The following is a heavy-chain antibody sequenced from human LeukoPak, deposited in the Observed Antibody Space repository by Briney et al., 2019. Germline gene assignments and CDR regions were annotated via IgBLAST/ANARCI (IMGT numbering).Heavy chain of an antibody. Sequence: SETLSLTCTVSGYYISDGFYWDWIRQTPGNGLEWIGSIFHSGTTYYNPSLKSRVTISTDTSKNHFSLNLNSVTAADTAVYYCARALGTGLVDYWGQGTLVTVSS. CDR1: GYYISDGFY. V-gene: IGHV4-38-2*02. D-gene: IGHD2-8*02. CDR2: IFHSGTT. CDR3: ARALGTGLVDY. J-gene: IGHJ4*02.